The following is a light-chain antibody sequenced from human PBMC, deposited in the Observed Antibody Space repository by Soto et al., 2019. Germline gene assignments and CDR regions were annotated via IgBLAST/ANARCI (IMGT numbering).Light chain of an antibody. CDR1: QGINTL. J-gene: IGKJ1*01. CDR2: AAS. CDR3: QQYHSYPPS. V-gene: IGKV1-16*02. Sequence: DIQMTQSPSSLSASVGDRVTITCLASQGINTLLAWFQQKPGKAPKSLIYAASTLQTGVPSKFSDSGYEADFPLTISSRQPEDFATYYCQQYHSYPPSFGQGPKVEI.